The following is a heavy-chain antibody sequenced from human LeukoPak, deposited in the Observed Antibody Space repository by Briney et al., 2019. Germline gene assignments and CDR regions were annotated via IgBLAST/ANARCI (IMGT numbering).Heavy chain of an antibody. V-gene: IGHV3-33*01. D-gene: IGHD5-18*01. CDR3: ARDRDTAMVYYGMDV. Sequence: GRSLRLSCAASGFTFSSYGMHWVRQAPGKGLEGVAVIWYDGSNKYYADSVKGRFTISRDNSKNTLYLQMNSLRAEDTAVYYCARDRDTAMVYYGMDVWGQGTTVTVSS. J-gene: IGHJ6*02. CDR1: GFTFSSYG. CDR2: IWYDGSNK.